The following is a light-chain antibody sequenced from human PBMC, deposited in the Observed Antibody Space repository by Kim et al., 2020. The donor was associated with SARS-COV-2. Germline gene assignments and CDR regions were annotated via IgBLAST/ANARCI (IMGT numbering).Light chain of an antibody. CDR3: NSRDSSGNHLLV. J-gene: IGLJ2*01. CDR1: SLRSYY. V-gene: IGLV3-19*01. Sequence: GQTVRITCQGDSLRSYYASWYQQKPGQAPVLVIYGKNNRPSGIPDRFSGSSSGNTASLTITGAQAEDEADYYCNSRDSSGNHLLVFGGGTKLTVL. CDR2: GKN.